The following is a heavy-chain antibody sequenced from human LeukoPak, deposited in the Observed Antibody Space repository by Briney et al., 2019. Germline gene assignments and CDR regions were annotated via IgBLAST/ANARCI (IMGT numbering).Heavy chain of an antibody. D-gene: IGHD6-19*01. Sequence: SETVSLTCSVSGGSISSYYWTWFRQPPGKGLEWIGHFHYSGSTNYNPSLKSRVTLSVDTSKNEFSLKMTSVTAGDTAVYYCAAGRQWLVYDYWGQGTLVTVSS. J-gene: IGHJ4*02. CDR1: GGSISSYY. CDR3: AAGRQWLVYDY. CDR2: FHYSGST. V-gene: IGHV4-59*01.